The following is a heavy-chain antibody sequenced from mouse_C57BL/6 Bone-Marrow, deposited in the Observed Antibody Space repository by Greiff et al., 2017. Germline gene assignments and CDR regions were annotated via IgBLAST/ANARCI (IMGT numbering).Heavy chain of an antibody. CDR1: GYAFTNYL. V-gene: IGHV1-54*01. Sequence: QVHVKQSGAELVRPGTSVKVSCKASGYAFTNYLIEWVKQRPGQGLEWIGVINPGSGGTNYNEKFKGKATLTADKSSSTAYMQLSSLTSEDSAVXFCARNSYYAMDYWGQGTSVTVSS. CDR2: INPGSGGT. J-gene: IGHJ4*01. CDR3: ARNSYYAMDY.